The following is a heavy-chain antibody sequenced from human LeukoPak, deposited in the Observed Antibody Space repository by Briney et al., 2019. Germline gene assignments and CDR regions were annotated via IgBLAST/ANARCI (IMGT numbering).Heavy chain of an antibody. CDR1: GCSISSYY. CDR3: ASAYYDYVWGSYRYTADY. CDR2: IYTSGST. J-gene: IGHJ4*02. D-gene: IGHD3-16*02. Sequence: SETLSLTCTVSGCSISSYYWSWVRQPAGKGLEWIGRIYTSGSTNYNPSLKSRVTMSVDTSKNQCSLKLSSVTAADTAVYYCASAYYDYVWGSYRYTADYWGQGTLVTVSS. V-gene: IGHV4-4*07.